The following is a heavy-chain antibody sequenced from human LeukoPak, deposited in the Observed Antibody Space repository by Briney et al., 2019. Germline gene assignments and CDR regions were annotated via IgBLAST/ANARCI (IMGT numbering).Heavy chain of an antibody. CDR2: ILYTGST. Sequence: SETLSLTCTVSGGSINRSLYYWGWIRQPPGEGLEWIGSILYTGSTYYNPSLKSRVTISVDTSKNQFSLKLRSVTAADTAVFYCARSDNVAANVDYWGQGTLVIVSS. V-gene: IGHV4-39*07. D-gene: IGHD2-15*01. J-gene: IGHJ4*02. CDR1: GGSINRSLYY. CDR3: ARSDNVAANVDY.